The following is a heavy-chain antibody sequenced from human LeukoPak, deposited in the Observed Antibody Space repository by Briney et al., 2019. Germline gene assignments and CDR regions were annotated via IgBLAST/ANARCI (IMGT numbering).Heavy chain of an antibody. V-gene: IGHV3-23*01. J-gene: IGHJ4*02. CDR1: GFTFSSYA. D-gene: IGHD2-2*01. Sequence: GGSLRLSCAASGFTFSSYAMSWVRQAPGKGLEWVSAISGSGGSTYYADSVKGRFTISRDNSKNTLHLQMNSLRAEDTAVYYCANGDIVVVPAAISVYWGQGTLVTVSS. CDR3: ANGDIVVVPAAISVY. CDR2: ISGSGGST.